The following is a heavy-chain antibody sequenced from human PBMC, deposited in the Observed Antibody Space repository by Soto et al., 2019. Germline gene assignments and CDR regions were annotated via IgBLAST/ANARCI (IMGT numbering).Heavy chain of an antibody. J-gene: IGHJ3*02. CDR2: ISYDGSNK. V-gene: IGHV3-30*18. D-gene: IGHD5-12*01. CDR3: ANPGGVVATSTYAFDI. CDR1: GFTFSSYG. Sequence: QVQLVESGGGVFQPGRSLSLSCAASGFTFSSYGMHWVRQAPGKGLEGVAVISYDGSNKYYADSVKGRFTISRDNSKNTLYLQMNSLRAEDTAVYYCANPGGVVATSTYAFDIWGQGTMVTVSS.